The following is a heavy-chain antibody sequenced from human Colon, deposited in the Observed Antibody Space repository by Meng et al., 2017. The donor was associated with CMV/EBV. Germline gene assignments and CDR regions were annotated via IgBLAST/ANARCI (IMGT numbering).Heavy chain of an antibody. CDR3: ARRGDYDSRAFDI. Sequence: GGSLRLSCAASGFTFSSYAMSWVRQAPGKGLEWVAAINGGGGDTYYAASVKGRFTISRDNAKNTLYLQMNSLRAEETVVYYCARRGDYDSRAFDIWGQGTVVTVSS. CDR1: GFTFSSYA. D-gene: IGHD3-22*01. V-gene: IGHV3-23*01. J-gene: IGHJ3*02. CDR2: INGGGGDT.